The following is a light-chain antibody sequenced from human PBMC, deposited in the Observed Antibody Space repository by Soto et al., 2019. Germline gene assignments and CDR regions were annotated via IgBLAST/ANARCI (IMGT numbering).Light chain of an antibody. CDR2: GAS. CDR3: QQYDDWPPWT. Sequence: EIVMTQSPAALSVSPGDAATLSCRASQSVHSRLAWYQQKPGQAPRLLICGASTRASGIPARFRGSGSGTEFTLTISSLQSEDFAVYYCQQYDDWPPWTFGPGTKVEIK. CDR1: QSVHSR. J-gene: IGKJ1*01. V-gene: IGKV3-15*01.